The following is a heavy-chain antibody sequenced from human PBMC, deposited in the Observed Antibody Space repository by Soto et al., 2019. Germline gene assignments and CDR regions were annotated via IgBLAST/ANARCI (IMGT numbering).Heavy chain of an antibody. Sequence: QVQLVESGGGVVQPGRSLRLSCAASGFTFSSYGMHWVRQAPGKGLEWVAVISYDGSNKYYADSVKGRFTISRDNSKNTLYLQMNSLRAEDPAVYYCAKGTVTICGVVPFWDQGTLVTVSS. D-gene: IGHD3-3*01. V-gene: IGHV3-30*18. CDR3: AKGTVTICGVVPF. J-gene: IGHJ4*02. CDR1: GFTFSSYG. CDR2: ISYDGSNK.